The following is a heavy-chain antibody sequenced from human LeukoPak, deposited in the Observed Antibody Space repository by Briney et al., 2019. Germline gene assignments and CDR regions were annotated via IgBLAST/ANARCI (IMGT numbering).Heavy chain of an antibody. CDR2: ISAYNGNT. CDR1: GYTFTSYG. Sequence: ASVKVSCKASGYTFTSYGISWVRQAPGQGLEWMGWISAYNGNTNYAQKLQGRVTMTTDTSTSTAYMELRSLRSDDTAVYYCARVPCTSASCLNWLDPWGQGTLVTVSS. D-gene: IGHD2-2*01. CDR3: ARVPCTSASCLNWLDP. V-gene: IGHV1-18*01. J-gene: IGHJ5*02.